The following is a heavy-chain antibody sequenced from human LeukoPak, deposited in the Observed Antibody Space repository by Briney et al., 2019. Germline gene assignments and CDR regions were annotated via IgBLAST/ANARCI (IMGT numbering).Heavy chain of an antibody. D-gene: IGHD2-21*02. J-gene: IGHJ4*02. Sequence: GSLRLSCAASGFTFSDYYMSWIRQAPGKGLEWVSYISSSGTTIYYADSVKGRFTISRDNAKNSLYLQMNSLRAEDTAVYYCARDETAILPFDYWGQGTLVTVSS. CDR3: ARDETAILPFDY. V-gene: IGHV3-11*01. CDR1: GFTFSDYY. CDR2: ISSSGTTI.